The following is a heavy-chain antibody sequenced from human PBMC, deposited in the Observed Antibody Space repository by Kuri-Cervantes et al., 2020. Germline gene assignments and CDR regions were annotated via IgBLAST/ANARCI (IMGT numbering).Heavy chain of an antibody. D-gene: IGHD2-2*01. V-gene: IGHV1-8*01. CDR3: AREGIVVVPAAISGRAKDAFDI. Sequence: ASVKVSCKASGYTFTSYDINWVRQATGQGLEWMGWMNPNSGNTGYAQKFQGRVTMTRNTSISTAYMELSSLRSEDTAVYYCAREGIVVVPAAISGRAKDAFDIWGQGTMVTVSS. CDR1: GYTFTSYD. J-gene: IGHJ3*02. CDR2: MNPNSGNT.